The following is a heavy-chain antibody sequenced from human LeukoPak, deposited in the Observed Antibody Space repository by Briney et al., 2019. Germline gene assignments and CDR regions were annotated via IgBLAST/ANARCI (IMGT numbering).Heavy chain of an antibody. J-gene: IGHJ6*02. D-gene: IGHD6-13*01. CDR1: GYTFTSYA. Sequence: GASVKVSCKASGYTFTSYAMHWMRQAPGQRLEWMGWINAGNGNTKYSQKFQGRVTITRDTSASTAYMELSSLRSEDTAVYYCARDIIAAAGVYYYYGMDVWGQGTTVTVSS. CDR2: INAGNGNT. V-gene: IGHV1-3*01. CDR3: ARDIIAAAGVYYYYGMDV.